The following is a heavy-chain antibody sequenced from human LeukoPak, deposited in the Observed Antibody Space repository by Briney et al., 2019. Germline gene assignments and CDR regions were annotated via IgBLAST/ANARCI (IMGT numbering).Heavy chain of an antibody. CDR1: GFPFSSYW. CDR2: IEQDGSKK. J-gene: IGHJ4*02. CDR3: ARDAESAPGVFDY. V-gene: IGHV3-7*01. Sequence: GGSLRLSCVASGFPFSSYWMTWVRQAPGKGLEWVANIEQDGSKKSYVDSVKGRFTISRDNAKNTLYLQMNSLRAEDTAVYYCARDAESAPGVFDYWGQGTLVTVSS. D-gene: IGHD3-10*01.